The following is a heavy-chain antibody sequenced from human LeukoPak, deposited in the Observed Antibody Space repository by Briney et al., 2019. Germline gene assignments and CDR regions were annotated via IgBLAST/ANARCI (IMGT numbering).Heavy chain of an antibody. V-gene: IGHV3-23*01. CDR3: ARAGYYDFCSGYSAY. Sequence: HTGGPLRLSCAASGFTFSSSGMSWVRQAPGKGLDWVSDISSKGDTTYYAESVKGRFTISRDNSKNTLYLQMNSLRAEDTAVYYCARAGYYDFCSGYSAYWGQGTLVTVSS. D-gene: IGHD3-3*01. CDR1: GFTFSSSG. J-gene: IGHJ4*02. CDR2: ISSKGDTT.